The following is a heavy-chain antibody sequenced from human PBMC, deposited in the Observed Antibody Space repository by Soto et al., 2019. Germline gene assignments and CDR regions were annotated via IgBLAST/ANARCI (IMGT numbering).Heavy chain of an antibody. D-gene: IGHD6-13*01. CDR1: GFTFTSSA. CDR2: IVVGSGNT. CDR3: VAAAPIAAAGPDSYYYYGMDV. V-gene: IGHV1-58*01. J-gene: IGHJ6*02. Sequence: SVKVSCKASGFTFTSSAVQWVRQARGQRLEWIGWIVVGSGNTNYAQKFQERVTITRDMSTSTAYMELSSLRSEDTAVYYCVAAAPIAAAGPDSYYYYGMDVWGQGTTVTVSS.